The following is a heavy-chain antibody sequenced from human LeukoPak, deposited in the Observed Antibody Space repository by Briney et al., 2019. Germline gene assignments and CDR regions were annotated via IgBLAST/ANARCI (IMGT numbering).Heavy chain of an antibody. D-gene: IGHD2-2*01. CDR1: GVSISSYY. Sequence: PSETLSLTCTVSGVSISSYYWSWIRQPPGKGLEWIGYIYTSGSTNYNPSLKSRVTISVDTSKNQFSLKLSSVTAADTAVYYCARRVVVPAARPGHYYYYYMDVWGKGTTVTVPS. J-gene: IGHJ6*03. V-gene: IGHV4-4*09. CDR2: IYTSGST. CDR3: ARRVVVPAARPGHYYYYYMDV.